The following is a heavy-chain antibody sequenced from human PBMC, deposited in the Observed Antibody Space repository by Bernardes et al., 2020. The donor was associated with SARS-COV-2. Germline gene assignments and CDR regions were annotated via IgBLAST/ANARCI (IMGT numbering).Heavy chain of an antibody. V-gene: IGHV4-39*01. Sequence: SETLSLTCTVSGCSFSSSSYYWGWIRQPPGKGLEWIGSIYYSGTTYYNPSLKSRVTISVYTSKNQFSLKLSSVTAADAAVYYCAGLSWGPNSPFEYWGQGTLVTVSS. CDR2: IYYSGTT. CDR3: AGLSWGPNSPFEY. J-gene: IGHJ4*02. D-gene: IGHD7-27*01. CDR1: GCSFSSSSYY.